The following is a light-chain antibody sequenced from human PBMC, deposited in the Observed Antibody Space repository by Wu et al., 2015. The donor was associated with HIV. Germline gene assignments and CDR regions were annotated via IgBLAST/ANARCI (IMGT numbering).Light chain of an antibody. Sequence: EIEMTQSPATLSVSPGERATLSCRASQSVSSNLAWYQQKPGQAPRLLIYGASTRATGIPARFSGSGSGTEFTLTVSSMQSEDFAVYYCQQYYNWPPRYTFGQGTKLEIK. CDR2: GAS. CDR1: QSVSSN. V-gene: IGKV3-15*01. CDR3: QQYYNWPPRYT. J-gene: IGKJ2*01.